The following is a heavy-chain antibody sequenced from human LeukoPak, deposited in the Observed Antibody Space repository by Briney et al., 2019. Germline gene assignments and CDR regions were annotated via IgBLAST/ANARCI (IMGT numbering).Heavy chain of an antibody. CDR3: ARGDTCGGVCYYDY. CDR2: IYTSGSI. Sequence: PSETLSLTCTVSSGSISGYSWNWIRQPAGKGLEWIGRIYTSGSINYNPSLKSRVTMSIDTSKNQFSLTLSSVTAADTAVYYCARGDTCGGVCYYDYWGQGTLVTVSS. J-gene: IGHJ4*02. V-gene: IGHV4-4*07. D-gene: IGHD2-21*02. CDR1: SGSISGYS.